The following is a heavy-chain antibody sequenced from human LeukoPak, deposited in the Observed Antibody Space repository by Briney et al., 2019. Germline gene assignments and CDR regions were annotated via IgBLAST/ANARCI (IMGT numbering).Heavy chain of an antibody. J-gene: IGHJ6*04. CDR3: ARVVVPEGTYYYYYGMDV. V-gene: IGHV3-7*03. CDR2: IKQDGSEK. D-gene: IGHD2-2*01. Sequence: GGSLRLSCAASEFTFSTFTMSWVRQAPGKGLEWVANIKQDGSEKYYVDSVKGRFTISRDNAKNSLYLQMNSLRAEDTAVYYCARVVVPEGTYYYYYGMDVWGKGTTVTVSS. CDR1: EFTFSTFT.